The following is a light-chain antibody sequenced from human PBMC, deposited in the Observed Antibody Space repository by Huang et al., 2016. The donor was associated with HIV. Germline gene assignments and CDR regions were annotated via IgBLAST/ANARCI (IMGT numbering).Light chain of an antibody. CDR2: GTT. V-gene: IGKV3-20*01. Sequence: EVVLTQSPRTLSLSPGERATLSCRANQTISSNYFAWYPQTPGQAPRLLIDGTTNRAQGNPDGFSGRGSGTDGTLTISRLEPEDFAVYYCQQYGNALPYTFGQGTTLDIK. CDR3: QQYGNALPYT. J-gene: IGKJ2*01. CDR1: QTISSNY.